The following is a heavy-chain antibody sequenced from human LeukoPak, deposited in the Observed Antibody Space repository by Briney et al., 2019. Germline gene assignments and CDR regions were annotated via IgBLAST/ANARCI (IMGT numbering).Heavy chain of an antibody. J-gene: IGHJ6*03. D-gene: IGHD3-3*01. V-gene: IGHV3-74*01. CDR1: EFTLKDYW. CDR2: INSDGSSA. Sequence: GGSLRLSCEASEFTLKDYWMHWVRQGPGKGLVWVSRINSDGSSASYADSVKGRFTISRDNSKNTLYLQMNSLRAEDTAVYYCATRRKGGVVRYYYYYMDVWGKGTTVTVSS. CDR3: ATRRKGGVVRYYYYYMDV.